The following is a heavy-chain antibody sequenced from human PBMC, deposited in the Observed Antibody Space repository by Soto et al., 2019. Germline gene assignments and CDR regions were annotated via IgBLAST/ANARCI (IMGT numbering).Heavy chain of an antibody. J-gene: IGHJ4*02. D-gene: IGHD3-10*01. V-gene: IGHV3-33*01. CDR3: ASLYGSGSYYPFDY. CDR2: IWYDGSNK. Sequence: GGSLRLSCAASGFTFSSYGMHWVRQAPGKGLEWVAVIWYDGSNKYYADSVKGRFTISRDNSKNTLYLQMNSLRAEDTAVYYCASLYGSGSYYPFDYWGQGTLVTVSS. CDR1: GFTFSSYG.